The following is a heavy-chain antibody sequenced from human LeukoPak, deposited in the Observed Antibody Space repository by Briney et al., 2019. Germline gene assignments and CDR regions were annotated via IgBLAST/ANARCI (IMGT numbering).Heavy chain of an antibody. V-gene: IGHV5-51*01. CDR3: ARRRTTAAFDI. CDR2: IYPGDSDA. D-gene: IGHD1-7*01. J-gene: IGHJ3*02. CDR1: GYSFTSYW. Sequence: GESLKISCKGSGYSFTSYWIGWVRQMPGKGLEWLGIIYPGDSDARYSPPFQGQVTISADKSISTAYLQWSSLKASDTAMYYCARRRTTAAFDIWGQGTMVTVSS.